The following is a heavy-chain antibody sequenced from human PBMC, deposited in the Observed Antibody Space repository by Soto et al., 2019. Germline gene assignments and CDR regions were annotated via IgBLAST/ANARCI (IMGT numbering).Heavy chain of an antibody. CDR2: ISAYNGNT. CDR1: GYTFTSYG. CDR3: ARENHCSSTSCYARYYYGMYV. J-gene: IGHJ6*02. D-gene: IGHD2-2*01. Sequence: ASVKVSCKASGYTFTSYGISWVRQAPGQGLEWMGWISAYNGNTNYAQKLQGRVTMTTDTSTSTAYMELRSLRSDDTAVYYCARENHCSSTSCYARYYYGMYVWGQGTTVTVS. V-gene: IGHV1-18*01.